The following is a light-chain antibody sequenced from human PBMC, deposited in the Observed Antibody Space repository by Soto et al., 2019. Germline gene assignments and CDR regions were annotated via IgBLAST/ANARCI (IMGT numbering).Light chain of an antibody. Sequence: DIQMTQSPSSLSASLGDRVTITCRASQSVDTYLDWYHQNPGKAPELLIYGASSLESGVPSRFRGSASGTHVTLTSSSLQAEDFATYFCQRSYSSPYTFGQGTKLEIK. J-gene: IGKJ2*01. CDR2: GAS. CDR3: QRSYSSPYT. V-gene: IGKV1-39*01. CDR1: QSVDTY.